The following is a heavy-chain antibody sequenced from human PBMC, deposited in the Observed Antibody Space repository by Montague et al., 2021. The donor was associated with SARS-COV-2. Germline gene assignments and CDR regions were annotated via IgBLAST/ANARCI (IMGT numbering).Heavy chain of an antibody. Sequence: SETLSLTCTVSGGSISSYYWGWIRQPPGKGLEWIGSIYYSGSTYYNSSLKSRVTISVDTSKNQFSLKLSSVTAADTAVYYCARDKAEYIVVVPAVPLAYGMDVWGQGTTVTVSS. CDR2: IYYSGST. CDR3: ARDKAEYIVVVPAVPLAYGMDV. CDR1: GGSISSYY. J-gene: IGHJ6*02. D-gene: IGHD2-2*01. V-gene: IGHV4-39*07.